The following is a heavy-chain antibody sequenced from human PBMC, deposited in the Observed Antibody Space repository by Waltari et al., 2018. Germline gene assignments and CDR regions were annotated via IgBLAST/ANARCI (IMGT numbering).Heavy chain of an antibody. V-gene: IGHV3-30-3*01. Sequence: QVQLVESGGGVVQPGRSLRLSCEGCGFTFSCHAMHWVRQAPGKGREWLAVVSQDGGSKYYADSVKGRFTISRDNSKNTVYLQMNSLRNEDTAVYYCARDHYDSRGYLFDSWGQGTLVTVSS. CDR2: VSQDGGSK. CDR1: GFTFSCHA. D-gene: IGHD3-22*01. J-gene: IGHJ4*02. CDR3: ARDHYDSRGYLFDS.